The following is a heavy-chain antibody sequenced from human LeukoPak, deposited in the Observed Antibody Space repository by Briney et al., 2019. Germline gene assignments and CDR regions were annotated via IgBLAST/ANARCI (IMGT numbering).Heavy chain of an antibody. CDR2: IYHSGRT. D-gene: IGHD6-19*01. V-gene: IGHV4-38-2*02. Sequence: SETLSLTCTVSGYSISSGYSWGWIRQSPGKGLEWIGTIYHSGRTYYNPSLKSRVTISVDTSKNQFSLKLSSVTAADTAVYYCARDLGQWLVKYYFDYWGQGTLVTVSS. CDR3: ARDLGQWLVKYYFDY. J-gene: IGHJ4*02. CDR1: GYSISSGYS.